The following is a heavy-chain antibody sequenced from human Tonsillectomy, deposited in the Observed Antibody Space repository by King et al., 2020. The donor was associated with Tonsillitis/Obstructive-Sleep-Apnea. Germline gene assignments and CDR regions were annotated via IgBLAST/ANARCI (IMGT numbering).Heavy chain of an antibody. CDR1: GFTFSSYA. CDR2: ISYDGSNK. J-gene: IGHJ5*02. Sequence: VQLVESGGGVVQPGRSLRLSCAASGFTFSSYAMHWVRQAPGKGLEWVAVISYDGSNKYYADSVKGRFTISRDNSKNTLYLQMNSLRAEDTAVYYCARDGSSRRLYYDFWSGYLLNWFDPWGQGTLVTVSS. V-gene: IGHV3-30*01. D-gene: IGHD3-3*01. CDR3: ARDGSSRRLYYDFWSGYLLNWFDP.